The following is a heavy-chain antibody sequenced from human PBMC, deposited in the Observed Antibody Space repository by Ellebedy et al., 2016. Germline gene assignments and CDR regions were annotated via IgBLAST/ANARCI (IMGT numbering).Heavy chain of an antibody. CDR1: GFTFTNAW. V-gene: IGHV3-15*07. Sequence: GGSLRLSCAASGFTFTNAWMNWVRQAPGKGLEWVGRIKRKTDGGTTDYAAPVKGRLTISRDDSTNTLYLQMNSLKTEDTAIYYCTTDWGGYSSGWSQFDGGYWGQGTLVTVSS. CDR3: TTDWGGYSSGWSQFDGGY. J-gene: IGHJ4*02. CDR2: IKRKTDGGTT. D-gene: IGHD6-19*01.